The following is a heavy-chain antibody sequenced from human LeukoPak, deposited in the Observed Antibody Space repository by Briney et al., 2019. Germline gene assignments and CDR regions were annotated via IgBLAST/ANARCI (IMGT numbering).Heavy chain of an antibody. Sequence: SETLSLTCAVSGGSIFSYYWNWIRQPPGKGLEWIGYIYSNGITNYSPSLRSRGSISIATSKNQFSLRLTSVTAADTAIYYCARRAYYDSSGYSPTSGYFDLWGRGTLVTVSS. V-gene: IGHV4-4*08. CDR3: ARRAYYDSSGYSPTSGYFDL. J-gene: IGHJ2*01. D-gene: IGHD3-22*01. CDR2: IYSNGIT. CDR1: GGSIFSYY.